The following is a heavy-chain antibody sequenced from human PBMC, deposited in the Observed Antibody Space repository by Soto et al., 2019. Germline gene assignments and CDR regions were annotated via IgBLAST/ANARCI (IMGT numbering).Heavy chain of an antibody. CDR3: ARVSKGYYDYGGGEPAWGLGADWCLEV. Sequence: LSLTFTVSGGSISSYYWSWIRQPPGKGLEWIGYIYYSGSTNYNPSLKSRVTISVDTSKNQFSLKLSSVTAADTAVYYCARVSKGYYDYGGGEPAWGLGADWCLEVWGRGTLVTVSS. CDR2: IYYSGST. V-gene: IGHV4-59*01. D-gene: IGHD3-16*01. J-gene: IGHJ2*01. CDR1: GGSISSYY.